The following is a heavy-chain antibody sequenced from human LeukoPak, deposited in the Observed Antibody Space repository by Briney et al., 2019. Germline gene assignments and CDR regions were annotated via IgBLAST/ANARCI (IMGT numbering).Heavy chain of an antibody. CDR2: ISGSGGST. D-gene: IGHD3-10*01. CDR3: AKAPNCGSGSYYNLGYFDY. J-gene: IGHJ4*02. V-gene: IGHV3-23*01. CDR1: GFTFSSYA. Sequence: PGGSPRLSCAASGFTFSSYAMSWVRQAPGKGLEWVSAISGSGGSTYYADSVKGRFTISRDNSKNTLYLQMNSLRAEDTAVYYCAKAPNCGSGSYYNLGYFDYWGQGTLVTVSS.